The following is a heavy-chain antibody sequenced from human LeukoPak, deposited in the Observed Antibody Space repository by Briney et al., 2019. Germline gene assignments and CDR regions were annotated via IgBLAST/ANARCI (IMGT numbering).Heavy chain of an antibody. V-gene: IGHV1-18*01. CDR3: ARVTSSWYKYYFDY. D-gene: IGHD6-13*01. J-gene: IGHJ4*02. CDR2: ISAYNGNT. Sequence: PPASVKVSCKASGYTFTSYGISWVRQAPGQGLEWMGWISAYNGNTNYAQKLQGRVTMTTDTSTSTAYMELRSLRSDDTAVYYCARVTSSWYKYYFDYWGQGTLVTVSS. CDR1: GYTFTSYG.